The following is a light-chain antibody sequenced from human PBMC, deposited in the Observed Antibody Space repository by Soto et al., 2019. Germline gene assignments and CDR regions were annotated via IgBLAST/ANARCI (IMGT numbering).Light chain of an antibody. Sequence: SASVGDRVTITCRTSQTISTLLAWYQQRPGKAPNLLIYKASSFERGVPSRFSRSGAGTEFTLTISSLQPDDFATYFCQQYSTYPWTFGQGTKVDIK. V-gene: IGKV1-5*03. CDR2: KAS. J-gene: IGKJ1*01. CDR1: QTISTL. CDR3: QQYSTYPWT.